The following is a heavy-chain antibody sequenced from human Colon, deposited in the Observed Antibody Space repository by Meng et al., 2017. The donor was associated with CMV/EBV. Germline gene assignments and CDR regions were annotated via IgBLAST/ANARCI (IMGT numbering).Heavy chain of an antibody. J-gene: IGHJ6*02. CDR3: ARCGGPGYSSSWYYYYYGMDV. V-gene: IGHV3-13*03. Sequence: GESLKISCAACGFTFSSYDMHWVRQATGKGLEWVSAIGTAGDTYYPGSVKGQFTISRENAKNSLYLQMNSLRAGDTAVYYCARCGGPGYSSSWYYYYYGMDVWGQGTTVTVSS. D-gene: IGHD6-13*01. CDR1: GFTFSSYD. CDR2: IGTAGDT.